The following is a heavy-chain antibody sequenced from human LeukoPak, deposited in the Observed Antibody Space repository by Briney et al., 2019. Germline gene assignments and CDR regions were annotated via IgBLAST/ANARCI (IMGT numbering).Heavy chain of an antibody. D-gene: IGHD3-10*01. V-gene: IGHV3-43D*04. Sequence: GGSLRLSCAASGFKFDDYAVHWVRHAPGKGLEWVSLISYDGGSRFYADSVKGRFTISRDNTKNSLYLQMNSLRAEDTALYYCGRSRSGINSPFDYWGQGTLVTVSS. CDR3: GRSRSGINSPFDY. CDR2: ISYDGGSR. CDR1: GFKFDDYA. J-gene: IGHJ4*02.